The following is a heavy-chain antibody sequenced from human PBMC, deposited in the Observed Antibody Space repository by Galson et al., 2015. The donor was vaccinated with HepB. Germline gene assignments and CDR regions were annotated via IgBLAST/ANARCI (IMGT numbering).Heavy chain of an antibody. J-gene: IGHJ3*02. D-gene: IGHD3-9*01. CDR2: ISTSSSHT. CDR1: GFTFSDYY. V-gene: IGHV3-11*05. CDR3: AREFTYYDILTHAFDI. Sequence: SLRLSCAASGFTFSDYYMSWIRQTPGKGLEWVSYISTSSSHTNYADSVKGRFSISRDNAKNSLYLQMNSLRAEDTAVYYCAREFTYYDILTHAFDIWGQGTMVTVSS.